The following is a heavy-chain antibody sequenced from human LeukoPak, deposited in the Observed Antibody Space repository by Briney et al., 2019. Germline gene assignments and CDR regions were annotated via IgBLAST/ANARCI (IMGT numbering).Heavy chain of an antibody. Sequence: GGSLRLSGAASGFTFRDFWMHWVRQAPGKGPVWVSRMNPDGSATVYADSVKGRFTISRDNAENTLYLQMSSLRAEDTATYYCARDMWGTFDYWGQGALVTVSS. J-gene: IGHJ4*02. V-gene: IGHV3-74*01. CDR3: ARDMWGTFDY. CDR1: GFTFRDFW. CDR2: MNPDGSAT. D-gene: IGHD7-27*01.